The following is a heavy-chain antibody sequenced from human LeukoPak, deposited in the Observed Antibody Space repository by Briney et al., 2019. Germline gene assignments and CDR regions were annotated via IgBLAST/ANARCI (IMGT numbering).Heavy chain of an antibody. CDR3: ARVPIRRHYESSGYYYEDP. Sequence: ASVKVSCKASGYTFTGYYMHWVRQAPGQGLEWMGWINPNSGGTNYAQKFQGRVTMTRDTSISTAYMELSRLRSDDTAVYYCARVPIRRHYESSGYYYEDPWGQGTLVTVSS. D-gene: IGHD3-22*01. CDR1: GYTFTGYY. J-gene: IGHJ5*02. V-gene: IGHV1-2*02. CDR2: INPNSGGT.